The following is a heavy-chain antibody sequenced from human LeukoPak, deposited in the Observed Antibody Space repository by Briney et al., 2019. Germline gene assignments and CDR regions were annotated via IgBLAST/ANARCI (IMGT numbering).Heavy chain of an antibody. CDR2: ISSSSSYI. Sequence: GGSLRLSCAASGFTFSSYSMNWVRQAPGKGLEWVSSISSSSSYINYADSVKGRFTISRDNAKNSLYLQMNSLRAEDTAVYYWARVWGAAATFDYSGQGTPVSASS. J-gene: IGHJ4*02. CDR3: ARVWGAAATFDY. D-gene: IGHD6-13*01. CDR1: GFTFSSYS. V-gene: IGHV3-21*01.